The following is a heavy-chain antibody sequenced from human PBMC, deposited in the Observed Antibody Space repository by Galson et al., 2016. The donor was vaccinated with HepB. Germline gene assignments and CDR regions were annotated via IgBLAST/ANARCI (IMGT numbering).Heavy chain of an antibody. D-gene: IGHD2-2*01. Sequence: SLRLSCAASGFTFRNYGMTWVRQAPGKGLEVVSSISRSGDSTDYADSVKGRFTISRDNSKNTLSLQMNSLTADDTAIYYCVQGSTAPAVWGQGTRVTVSS. CDR1: GFTFRNYG. J-gene: IGHJ3*01. CDR2: ISRSGDST. V-gene: IGHV3-23*01. CDR3: VQGSTAPAV.